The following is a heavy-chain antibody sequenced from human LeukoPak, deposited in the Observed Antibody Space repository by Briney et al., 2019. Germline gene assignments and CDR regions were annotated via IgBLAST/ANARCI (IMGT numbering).Heavy chain of an antibody. CDR3: ARDYSSMAFDI. CDR1: GFTFSSYS. V-gene: IGHV3-21*01. Sequence: PGGSLRLSCAASGFTFSSYSMNWVRQAPGKGVEWVSSISGSSSYIYYADSVKGRFTISRDNAKNSLYLQMNSLRAEDTAVYYCARDYSSMAFDIWGQGTMVTVSS. D-gene: IGHD4-11*01. J-gene: IGHJ3*02. CDR2: ISGSSSYI.